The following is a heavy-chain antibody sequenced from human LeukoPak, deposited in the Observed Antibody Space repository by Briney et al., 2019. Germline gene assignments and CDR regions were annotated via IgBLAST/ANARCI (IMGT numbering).Heavy chain of an antibody. V-gene: IGHV4-4*07. CDR2: IYTSGST. J-gene: IGHJ3*02. CDR3: ARDYYDSSGYGAFDI. D-gene: IGHD3-22*01. Sequence: PSETLSLTCTVSGGSISSYYWSWIRQPAGKGLEWIGRIYTSGSTNYNPSLKSRVTMSVDTSKNQFPLKLSSVTAADTAVYYCARDYYDSSGYGAFDIWGQGTMVTVSS. CDR1: GGSISSYY.